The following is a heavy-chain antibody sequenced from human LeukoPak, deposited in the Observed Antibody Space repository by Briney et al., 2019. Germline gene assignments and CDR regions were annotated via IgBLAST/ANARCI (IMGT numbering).Heavy chain of an antibody. J-gene: IGHJ4*02. CDR2: ISWNSGSI. Sequence: GGSLRLSCAASGFTFDDYAMHWLRQAPGKGLEWVSGISWNSGSIGYADSVKGRFTISRDNAKNSLYLQMNSLRAEDTALYYCAKDYCSGGSCYLVDCWGQGTLVTVSS. D-gene: IGHD2-15*01. V-gene: IGHV3-9*01. CDR1: GFTFDDYA. CDR3: AKDYCSGGSCYLVDC.